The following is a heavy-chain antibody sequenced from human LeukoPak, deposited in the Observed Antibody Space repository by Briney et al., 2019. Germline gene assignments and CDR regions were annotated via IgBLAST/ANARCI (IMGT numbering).Heavy chain of an antibody. D-gene: IGHD3-16*01. J-gene: IGHJ6*03. CDR3: ARVMSASVWRSYGSYYYYYYMDI. V-gene: IGHV3-7*01. Sequence: GGSLRLSCAASGFTFSSYWMSWVRQAPGKGLEWVANIKQDGSEKYSVDSVKGRFTISRDNAKNSLYMHMNSLRAEDTAVYYCARVMSASVWRSYGSYYYYYYMDIWGKGTTVTVSS. CDR2: IKQDGSEK. CDR1: GFTFSSYW.